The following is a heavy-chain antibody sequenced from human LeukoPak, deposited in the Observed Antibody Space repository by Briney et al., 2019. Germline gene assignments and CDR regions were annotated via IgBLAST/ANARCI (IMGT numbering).Heavy chain of an antibody. J-gene: IGHJ4*02. V-gene: IGHV3-30*02. CDR2: IRFDGSDK. D-gene: IGHD3-3*01. CDR3: ARGDFGVVTHFDY. Sequence: GGSLRLSCAASGSTFNTYGMHWVRQAPGKGLEWVAFIRFDGSDKYYADSVKGRFTISRDNAKNSLYLQMNSLRAEDTAIYYCARGDFGVVTHFDYWGQGTLVTVSS. CDR1: GSTFNTYG.